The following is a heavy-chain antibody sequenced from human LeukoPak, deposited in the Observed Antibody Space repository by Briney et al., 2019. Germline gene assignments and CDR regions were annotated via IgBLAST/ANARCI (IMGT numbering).Heavy chain of an antibody. Sequence: GGSLRLSCAASGFIFSSYAMSWVRQAPGKGLEWVSAISGSGGSTYYADSVKGRFTISRANPKNKLYMQMNRLRTEDTAVNYCAKVDSSGYMSVSYYFDYWGQGTLVTVSS. CDR2: ISGSGGST. CDR1: GFIFSSYA. J-gene: IGHJ4*02. D-gene: IGHD6-19*01. CDR3: AKVDSSGYMSVSYYFDY. V-gene: IGHV3-23*01.